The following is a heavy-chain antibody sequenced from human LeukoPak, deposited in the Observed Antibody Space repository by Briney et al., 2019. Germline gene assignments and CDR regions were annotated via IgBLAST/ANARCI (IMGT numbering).Heavy chain of an antibody. CDR1: GVTLSSYG. V-gene: IGHV3-30*02. D-gene: IGHD2-21*01. CDR2: ISRDGSEI. J-gene: IGHJ4*02. CDR3: TIDYCTKCYSYLDF. Sequence: RGSLRLSCAVAGVTLSSYGMQCVRQAPGKGLEWMASISRDGSEIHYADSAKGRFTISRDSSKNTLYLQMNRPRTEDTALYFCTIDYCTKCYSYLDFWGQGTLVTVSS.